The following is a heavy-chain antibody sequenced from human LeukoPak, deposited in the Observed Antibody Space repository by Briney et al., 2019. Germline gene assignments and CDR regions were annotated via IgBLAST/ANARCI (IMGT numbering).Heavy chain of an antibody. J-gene: IGHJ3*02. CDR2: IYWNDDK. CDR3: AQTYFDFWSGYHDAFDI. D-gene: IGHD3-3*01. V-gene: IGHV2-5*01. CDR1: GFSLSTSGVG. Sequence: SGPTLLKPTQTLTLTCTFSGFSLSTSGVGVGWIRQPPGKALEWPALIYWNDDKRYSPSLKSRLTITKDTSKNQVVLTMTNMDPVDTATDYCAQTYFDFWSGYHDAFDIWGQGTMVTVSS.